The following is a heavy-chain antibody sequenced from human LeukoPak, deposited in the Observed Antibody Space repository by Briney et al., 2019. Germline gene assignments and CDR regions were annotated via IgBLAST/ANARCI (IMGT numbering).Heavy chain of an antibody. CDR3: AREDRYSSSWFKTVYYYYYGMDV. V-gene: IGHV3-53*01. CDR1: GFTVSSNY. CDR2: IYSGGST. J-gene: IGHJ6*02. Sequence: GGSLRLSCAASGFTVSSNYMSWVRQAPGKGLEWVSVIYSGGSTYYADSVKGRFTISRDNSKNTLYLQMNSLRAEDTAVYYCAREDRYSSSWFKTVYYYYYGMDVWVQGTTVTVSS. D-gene: IGHD6-13*01.